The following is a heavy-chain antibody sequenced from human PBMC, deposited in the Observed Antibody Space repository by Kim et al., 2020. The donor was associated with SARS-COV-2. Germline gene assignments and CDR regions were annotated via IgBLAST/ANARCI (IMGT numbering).Heavy chain of an antibody. CDR3: ARRPTYYDSSGSRFDP. V-gene: IGHV4-39*01. D-gene: IGHD3-22*01. J-gene: IGHJ5*02. CDR1: GGSISSSSYY. CDR2: IYYSGST. Sequence: SETLSLTCTVSGGSISSSSYYWGWIRQPPGKGLEWIGSIYYSGSTYYNPSLKSRVTISVDTSKNQFSLKLSSVTAADTAVYYCARRPTYYDSSGSRFDPWGQGTLVTVSS.